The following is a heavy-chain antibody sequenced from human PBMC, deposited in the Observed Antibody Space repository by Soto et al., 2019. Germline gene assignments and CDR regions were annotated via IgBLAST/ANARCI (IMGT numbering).Heavy chain of an antibody. CDR3: ARDVLRYFDWFPNFDY. D-gene: IGHD3-9*01. V-gene: IGHV1-18*04. CDR2: ISAYNGDT. CDR1: GFTFTGYY. Sequence: GASVKVSCKTSGFTFTGYYIHWVRQAPGQGLEWMGWISAYNGDTNYAQKLQGRVTMTTDTSTSTAYMELRSLRSDDTAVYYCARDVLRYFDWFPNFDYWGQGTLVTVSS. J-gene: IGHJ4*02.